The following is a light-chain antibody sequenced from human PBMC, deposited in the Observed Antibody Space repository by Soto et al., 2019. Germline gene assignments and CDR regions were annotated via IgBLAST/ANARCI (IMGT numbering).Light chain of an antibody. CDR3: QQYNNWPS. CDR2: DVS. J-gene: IGKJ3*01. V-gene: IGKV1-5*01. Sequence: DIQMTQSPSTVSAYVGDSVTITCRASQSITTWLAWYQQRPGKALKLLIYDVSSLQSGVPSRFSGSGSGTEFTLTISSLQPEDFAVYYCQQYNNWPSFGPGTKVDIK. CDR1: QSITTW.